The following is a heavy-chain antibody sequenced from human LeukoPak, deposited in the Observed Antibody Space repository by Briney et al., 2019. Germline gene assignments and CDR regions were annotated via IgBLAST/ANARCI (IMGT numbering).Heavy chain of an antibody. CDR3: AREAAQFGFDYGMDV. V-gene: IGHV3-21*01. Sequence: KPGGSLRLSCAASGFTFSSYSMTWVRQAPGKGLEWVSSISSSSSYIYYADSVKGRFTISRDNAKNSLYLQMNSLRAEDTAVYYCAREAAQFGFDYGMDVWGQGTTVTVSS. CDR1: GFTFSSYS. J-gene: IGHJ6*02. D-gene: IGHD5-24*01. CDR2: ISSSSSYI.